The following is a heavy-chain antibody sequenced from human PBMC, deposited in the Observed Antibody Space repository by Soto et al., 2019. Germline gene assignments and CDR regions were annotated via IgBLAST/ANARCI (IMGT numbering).Heavy chain of an antibody. J-gene: IGHJ3*02. V-gene: IGHV3-23*01. CDR2: ISGSGGTT. D-gene: IGHD3-3*01. CDR3: AKRCRDFAVVITPKNDAFDI. CDR1: GFTFSSYA. Sequence: EVQLLESGGGLVQPGGSLRLSCAASGFTFSSYAMRWVRQAPGKGLEWVSAISGSGGTTYYADSVKGRFPISRDNAKNTLYLEINSLRAEDTAVYYCAKRCRDFAVVITPKNDAFDIWGQGTMLTVSS.